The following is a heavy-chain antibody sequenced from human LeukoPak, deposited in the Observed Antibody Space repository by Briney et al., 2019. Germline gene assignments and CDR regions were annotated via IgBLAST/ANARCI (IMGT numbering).Heavy chain of an antibody. D-gene: IGHD3-22*01. J-gene: IGHJ4*02. CDR1: GGSISSYY. CDR2: IYYSGST. CDR3: ARARDWDMFGSGYLDY. V-gene: IGHV4-59*01. Sequence: MASETLSLTCTVSGGSISSYYWSWIRQPPGKGLEWIGYIYYSGSTNYNPSLTSRVTISVDTSKNQFSLKLSSVTAADTAVYYCARARDWDMFGSGYLDYWGQGTLVTVSS.